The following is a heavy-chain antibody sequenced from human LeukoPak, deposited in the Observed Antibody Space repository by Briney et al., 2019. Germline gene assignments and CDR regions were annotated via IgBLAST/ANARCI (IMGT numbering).Heavy chain of an antibody. D-gene: IGHD1-26*01. V-gene: IGHV3-48*03. J-gene: IGHJ4*02. Sequence: GGSLRLSCAASGFTFSSYEMNWVRQAPGKGLEWVSYISSSGSTIYYADSVKGRFTISRDNAKNSLYLQMDSLRAEDTAVYFCARDSSLLYWSQGTLVTVSS. CDR2: ISSSGSTI. CDR3: ARDSSLLY. CDR1: GFTFSSYE.